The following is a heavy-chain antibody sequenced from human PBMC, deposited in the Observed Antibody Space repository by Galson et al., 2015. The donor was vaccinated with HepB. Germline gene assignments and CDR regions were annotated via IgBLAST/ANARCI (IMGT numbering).Heavy chain of an antibody. J-gene: IGHJ6*02. D-gene: IGHD6-19*01. CDR1: GFTFSSYA. V-gene: IGHV3-23*01. CDR2: ISGSGGST. Sequence: SLRLSCAASGFTFSSYAMSWVRQAPGKGLEWVSAISGSGGSTYYADSVKGRFTISRDNSKNTLYLQMNSLRAEDTAVYYCAKDFEYTAVAGMGYYGMDVWGQGTTVTVSS. CDR3: AKDFEYTAVAGMGYYGMDV.